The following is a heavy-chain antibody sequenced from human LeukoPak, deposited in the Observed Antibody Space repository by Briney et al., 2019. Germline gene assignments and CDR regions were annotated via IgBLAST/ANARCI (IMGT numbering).Heavy chain of an antibody. V-gene: IGHV1-18*01. CDR3: ARMSVAAKGGLDY. J-gene: IGHJ4*02. CDR1: GYTFTSYG. D-gene: IGHD6-19*01. CDR2: ISAYNGNT. Sequence: ASVKVSCKASGYTFTSYGISWVRQAPGQGLEWMGWISAYNGNTNYAQKFQGRVTMTRDTSTSTVYMELSSLRSEDTAVYYCARMSVAAKGGLDYWGQGTLVTVSS.